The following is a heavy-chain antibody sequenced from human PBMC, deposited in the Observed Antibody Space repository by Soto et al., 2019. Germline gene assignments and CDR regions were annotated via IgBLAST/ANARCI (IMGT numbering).Heavy chain of an antibody. CDR3: AREVGKRCNSSSCSVDY. Sequence: TLSLTCTVSGGSISSGGYYWSWIRQHPGKGLEWIGYIYYSGSTYYNPSLKSRVTISVDTSKNQFSLKLSSVTAADKAVYYCAREVGKRCNSSSCSVDYWGQVTLV. J-gene: IGHJ4*02. CDR1: GGSISSGGYY. D-gene: IGHD6-13*01. V-gene: IGHV4-31*03. CDR2: IYYSGST.